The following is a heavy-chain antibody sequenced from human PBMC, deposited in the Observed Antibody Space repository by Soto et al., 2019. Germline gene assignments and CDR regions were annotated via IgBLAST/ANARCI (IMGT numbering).Heavy chain of an antibody. Sequence: QVQLQESGPGLVKPSETLSLTCTVSGGSISSYYWTWIRQPPGKGLEWIGYVYYSGGTNYNPSLQSRGTISVDTSKSQFSLYLSSVTAPDTAVDYCASNHRCSSGWYESWGQGILVTVSS. CDR1: GGSISSYY. CDR2: VYYSGGT. J-gene: IGHJ5*01. D-gene: IGHD6-19*01. CDR3: ASNHRCSSGWYES. V-gene: IGHV4-59*01.